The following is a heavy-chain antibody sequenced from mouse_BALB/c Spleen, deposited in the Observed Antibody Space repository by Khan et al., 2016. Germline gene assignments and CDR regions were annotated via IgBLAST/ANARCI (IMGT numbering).Heavy chain of an antibody. CDR2: ISSGGSYT. J-gene: IGHJ2*02. V-gene: IGHV5-9*02. Sequence: EVELVESGGGLVKPGGSLKLACAASGFDFSTYDMSWVRQTPEKRLEWVATISSGGSYTFYPDSVKGRFTISRNNARDTLYLQMSSRRSEDTALYYCSIVYYYGSSSFYFDYWGQGTSLTVSS. CDR1: GFDFSTYD. CDR3: SIVYYYGSSSFYFDY. D-gene: IGHD1-1*01.